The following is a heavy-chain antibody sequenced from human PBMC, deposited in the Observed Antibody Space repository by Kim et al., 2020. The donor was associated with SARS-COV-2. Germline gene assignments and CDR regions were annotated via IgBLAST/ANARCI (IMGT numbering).Heavy chain of an antibody. V-gene: IGHV4-31*03. Sequence: SETLSLTCTVSGGSISSGGYYWSWIRQHPGKGLEWIGYIYYSGSTYYNPSLKSRVTISVDTSKNQFSLKLSSVTAADTAVYYCARERAAAGRVDYWGQGTLVTVSS. CDR3: ARERAAAGRVDY. CDR1: GGSISSGGYY. D-gene: IGHD6-13*01. J-gene: IGHJ4*02. CDR2: IYYSGST.